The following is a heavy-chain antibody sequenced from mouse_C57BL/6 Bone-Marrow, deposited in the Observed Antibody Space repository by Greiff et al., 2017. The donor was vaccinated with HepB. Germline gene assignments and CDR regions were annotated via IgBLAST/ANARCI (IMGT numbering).Heavy chain of an antibody. J-gene: IGHJ2*01. D-gene: IGHD2-4*01. Sequence: VKLQQSGPELVKPGASVKISCKASGYAFSSYWMHWVKQRPGKGLEWIGRIYPGDGDTNYNGKFKGKATLTADKSSSTAYMQLSSLTSEDSAVYLCAREEITTLFDYWGQGTTLTVSS. CDR1: GYAFSSYW. CDR3: AREEITTLFDY. CDR2: IYPGDGDT. V-gene: IGHV1-82*01.